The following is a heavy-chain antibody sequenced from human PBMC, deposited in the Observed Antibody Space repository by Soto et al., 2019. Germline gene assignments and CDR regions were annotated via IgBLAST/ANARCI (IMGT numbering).Heavy chain of an antibody. J-gene: IGHJ6*04. CDR1: GLPFSSYW. D-gene: IGHD6-13*01. V-gene: IGHV3-74*01. CDR2: INSDGSST. CDR3: ARVVGIAAAGIGFQDV. Sequence: GRPLRLSCAASGLPFSSYWMHWVRQNPGKGLVWVSRINSDGSSTSYADSVKGRFTISRDNAKNTLYLQMNSLRAEDTAVYYCARVVGIAAAGIGFQDVWGKGTTVTVSS.